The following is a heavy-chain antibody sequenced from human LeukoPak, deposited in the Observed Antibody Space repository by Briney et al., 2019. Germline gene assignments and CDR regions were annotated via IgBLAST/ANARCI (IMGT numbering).Heavy chain of an antibody. D-gene: IGHD6-13*01. CDR3: ARDSWGQVCPFDI. CDR2: IIPIFGTA. V-gene: IGHV1-69*13. Sequence: GASVKVSCKASGGTFSSYAISWVRQAPGQGLEWMGGIIPIFGTANYAQKFQGRVTITADESTSTAYMELSSLRSEDTAVYYCARDSWGQVCPFDIWGQGTMVTVSS. CDR1: GGTFSSYA. J-gene: IGHJ3*02.